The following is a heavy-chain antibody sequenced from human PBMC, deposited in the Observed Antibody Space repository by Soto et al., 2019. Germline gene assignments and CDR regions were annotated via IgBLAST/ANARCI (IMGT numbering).Heavy chain of an antibody. D-gene: IGHD2-2*01. Sequence: QVQLQESGPGLVKPSGTLSLTCAVSGASISSNNWWIWVRQSPEKGLEWIGQMYHGGSTDYNPSLKSRVTISSDNAKNQFSLNLSSVTAADTAVYFCAGRGTGTSPPAYWGQGTLVAVSS. J-gene: IGHJ4*02. CDR1: GASISSNNW. CDR3: AGRGTGTSPPAY. V-gene: IGHV4-4*02. CDR2: MYHGGST.